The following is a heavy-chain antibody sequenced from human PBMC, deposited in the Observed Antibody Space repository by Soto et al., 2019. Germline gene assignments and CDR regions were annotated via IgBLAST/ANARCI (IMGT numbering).Heavy chain of an antibody. J-gene: IGHJ6*02. CDR1: GYSFTSYW. CDR3: ARHERYYDFGSGISQRGYYGMDF. CDR2: IYPGDSDT. V-gene: IGHV5-51*01. Sequence: GESLKISCKGSGYSFTSYWIGWVRQMPGKGLEWMGIIYPGDSDTRYSPSFQGQVTISADKSISTAYLQWSSLKASDTAMYYCARHERYYDFGSGISQRGYYGMDFWGQGTTVTVSS. D-gene: IGHD3-3*01.